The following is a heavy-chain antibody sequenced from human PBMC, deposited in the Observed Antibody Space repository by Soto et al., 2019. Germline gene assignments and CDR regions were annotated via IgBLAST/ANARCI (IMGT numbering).Heavy chain of an antibody. Sequence: QIQLVQSGAEVKKPGASVRVSCMTSGYIFTTSAMHWVRLAPGQRLEWLGWINTGNGNTQYSQNFQGRVTITSDTSATTAYMELSSLRSEDTAVYYCARDRATGFGSVVRRNWLDPWGQGTLVTVSS. CDR1: GYIFTTSA. CDR3: ARDRATGFGSVVRRNWLDP. V-gene: IGHV1-3*04. D-gene: IGHD2-15*01. CDR2: INTGNGNT. J-gene: IGHJ5*02.